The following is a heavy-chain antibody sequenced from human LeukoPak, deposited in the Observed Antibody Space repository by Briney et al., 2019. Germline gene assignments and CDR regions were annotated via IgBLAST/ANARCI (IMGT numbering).Heavy chain of an antibody. CDR1: GFTFNNYT. J-gene: IGHJ5*02. CDR3: SRDGLPATVANWFDP. Sequence: GGSLRLSCTASGFTFNNYTMNWVRQAPGQGLEWVSFINRNGIYTNYVDSLKGRFTVSRDNAKNSLYMQMNSLRAEDTAVYYCSRDGLPATVANWFDPWGQGTLVTVSS. CDR2: INRNGIYT. V-gene: IGHV3-21*04. D-gene: IGHD2-21*02.